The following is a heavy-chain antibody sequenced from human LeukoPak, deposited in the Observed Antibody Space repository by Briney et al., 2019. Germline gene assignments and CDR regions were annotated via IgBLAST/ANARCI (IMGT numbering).Heavy chain of an antibody. J-gene: IGHJ4*02. CDR2: ISANNGDT. CDR3: ARGVWSDY. V-gene: IGHV1-18*01. D-gene: IGHD2-8*01. Sequence: ASVKVSCKASGYTFTSYGINWGRQAPGQWLEWMGWISANNGDTNYAQNLQGRVTMTTDKSTSTAYMELRSLRSDDTAVYYCARGVWSDYWGQGTLVTVSS. CDR1: GYTFTSYG.